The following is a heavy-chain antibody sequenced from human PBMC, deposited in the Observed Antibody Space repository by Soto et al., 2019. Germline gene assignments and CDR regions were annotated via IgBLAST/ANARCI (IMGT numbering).Heavy chain of an antibody. V-gene: IGHV3-30*18. J-gene: IGHJ4*02. CDR3: EKAPASSITASRHFDY. CDR2: LSYDGINK. Sequence: PGGSRRRSCAASGCTFRSYGMHWVRQAPCKWLEWVAVLSYDGINKYYADSVKVRFTISRDNSNNTLYLQMNSLRAEDTAVYYCEKAPASSITASRHFDYWGQGTLVPVSS. CDR1: GCTFRSYG. D-gene: IGHD6-6*01.